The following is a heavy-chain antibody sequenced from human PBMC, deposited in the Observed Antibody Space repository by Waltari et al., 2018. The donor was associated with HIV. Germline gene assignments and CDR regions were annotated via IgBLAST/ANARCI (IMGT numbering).Heavy chain of an antibody. Sequence: QLQLQESGPGLVKPSETLSLTCTVSGGSISSSSYYWGWIRRPPGKGLEVIGSIYYSGSTYYNPSLKSRVTISVDTSKNQFSLKLSSVTAADTAVYYCARRDGSGWDNYYYGMDVWGQGTTVTVSS. CDR2: IYYSGST. V-gene: IGHV4-39*01. CDR3: ARRDGSGWDNYYYGMDV. CDR1: GGSISSSSYY. D-gene: IGHD6-19*01. J-gene: IGHJ6*02.